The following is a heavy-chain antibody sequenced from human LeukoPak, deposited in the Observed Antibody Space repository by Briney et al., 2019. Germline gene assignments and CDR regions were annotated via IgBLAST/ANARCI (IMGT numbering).Heavy chain of an antibody. CDR3: AKERIWNVVVVVAAQNFDY. V-gene: IGHV3-23*01. J-gene: IGHJ4*02. D-gene: IGHD2-15*01. Sequence: GGSLRLSCAASGFTFSSYAMSWVRQAPGKGLEWVSAISGSGGSTYYADSVKGRFAISRDNSKNTLYLQMNNLRAEDTAVYYCAKERIWNVVVVVAAQNFDYWGQGTLVTVSS. CDR2: ISGSGGST. CDR1: GFTFSSYA.